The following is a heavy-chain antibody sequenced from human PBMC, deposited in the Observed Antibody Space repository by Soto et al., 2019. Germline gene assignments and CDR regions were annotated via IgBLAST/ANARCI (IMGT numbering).Heavy chain of an antibody. D-gene: IGHD2-15*01. CDR1: GYTFTSYD. J-gene: IGHJ6*02. Sequence: ASVKVSCKASGYTFTSYDINWVRQATGQGLEWMGWMNPNSGNTGYAQKFQGRVTMTRNTSISTAYMELSSLRSEDTAVYYCARGGGSLAYCSGGSCLPYYYYGMDVWGQGATVTVSS. CDR3: ARGGGSLAYCSGGSCLPYYYYGMDV. CDR2: MNPNSGNT. V-gene: IGHV1-8*01.